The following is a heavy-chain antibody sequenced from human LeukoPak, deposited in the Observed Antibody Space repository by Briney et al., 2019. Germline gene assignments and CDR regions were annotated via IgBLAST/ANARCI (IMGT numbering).Heavy chain of an antibody. CDR3: AHRPNRHTNGWDTGFFDF. CDR2: IYWDDDK. D-gene: IGHD6-25*01. CDR1: GFSLSTTGVG. V-gene: IGHV2-5*02. Sequence: SGPTLVKPTQALTLTCTFSGFSLSTTGVGVGWIREPPRKALEWLAFIYWDDDKRYSPSLRSRLTITKDPSNTHVFLTMTNMDPVDTATYYCAHRPNRHTNGWDTGFFDFWGRGTLVTVSS. J-gene: IGHJ4*02.